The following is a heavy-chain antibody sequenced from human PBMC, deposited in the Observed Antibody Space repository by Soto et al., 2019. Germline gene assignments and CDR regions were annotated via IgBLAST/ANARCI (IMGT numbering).Heavy chain of an antibody. CDR2: ISSSSSTI. D-gene: IGHD2-2*01. CDR1: GFTFSSYS. Sequence: GGSLRLSCAASGFTFSSYSMNWVRQAPGKGLEWVSYISSSSSTIYYADSVKGRFTISRDNAKNSLYLQMNSLRAEDTAVYYCASYCSSTSCYYSLYDYWGQGTLVTVSS. V-gene: IGHV3-48*01. CDR3: ASYCSSTSCYYSLYDY. J-gene: IGHJ4*02.